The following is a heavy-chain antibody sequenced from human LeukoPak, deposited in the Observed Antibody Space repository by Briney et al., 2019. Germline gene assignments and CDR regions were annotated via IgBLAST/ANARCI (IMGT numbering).Heavy chain of an antibody. CDR1: GYTFTSYA. CDR2: INTNTGNP. V-gene: IGHV7-4-1*02. J-gene: IGHJ6*02. D-gene: IGHD2-15*01. CDR3: ARDRPLDIVVVVAATHYYGMDV. Sequence: ASVKVSCKASGYTFTSYAMNWVRQAPGQGLEWMGWINTNTGNPTYAQGFTGRFVFSLDTSVSTAYLQISSLKAEDTAVYYCARDRPLDIVVVVAATHYYGMDVWGQGTTVTVSS.